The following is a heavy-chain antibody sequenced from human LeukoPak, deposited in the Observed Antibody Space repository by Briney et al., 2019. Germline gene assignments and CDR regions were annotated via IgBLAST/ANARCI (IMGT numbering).Heavy chain of an antibody. J-gene: IGHJ1*01. V-gene: IGHV3-9*01. CDR1: GFTFDDYA. CDR3: ARDRGGSYLYLQH. CDR2: LSWNGGST. Sequence: PGGSLRLSCTASGFTFDDYAMHWVRQAPGKGLEWVSGLSWNGGSTVYADSVKGRFTISRDNAKNSLYLQMNSLRAEDTALYYCARDRGGSYLYLQHWGQGTLVTVSS. D-gene: IGHD1-26*01.